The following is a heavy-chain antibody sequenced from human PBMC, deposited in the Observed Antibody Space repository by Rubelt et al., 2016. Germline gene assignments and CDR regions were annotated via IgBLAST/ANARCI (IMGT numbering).Heavy chain of an antibody. J-gene: IGHJ3*02. CDR1: GFTFSSYA. Sequence: SGFTFSSYAMSWVRQAPGKGLEWVSGISGSGGSTHHADSVKGRFTISRDNSKNTLYLQMNSLRAEDTAVYYCARFGSSGYYPGAFDIWGQGTMVTVSS. V-gene: IGHV3-23*01. CDR3: ARFGSSGYYPGAFDI. D-gene: IGHD3-22*01. CDR2: ISGSGGST.